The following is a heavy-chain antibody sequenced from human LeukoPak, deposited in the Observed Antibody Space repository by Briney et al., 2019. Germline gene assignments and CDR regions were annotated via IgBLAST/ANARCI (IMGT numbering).Heavy chain of an antibody. J-gene: IGHJ5*02. CDR3: ARFDCSSTSCYTGWFDP. V-gene: IGHV3-21*01. Sequence: GGSLRLSCAASGFTFSSYTINWVRQAPGKGLEWVSSISSSSTYIYYADSVKGRFTISRDNAKNSLYLQMDSLRAEDTAVYYCARFDCSSTSCYTGWFDPWGQGTLVTVSS. D-gene: IGHD2-2*01. CDR2: ISSSSTYI. CDR1: GFTFSSYT.